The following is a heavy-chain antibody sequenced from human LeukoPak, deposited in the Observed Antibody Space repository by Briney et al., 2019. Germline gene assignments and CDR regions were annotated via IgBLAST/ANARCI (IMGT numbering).Heavy chain of an antibody. CDR2: IKQDGSEK. Sequence: GGSLRLSCAASGFTFSSYWMSWVRQAPGKGLEWVANIKQDGSEKYYVDSVKGRFTISRDNAKNSLYLQMNSLRAEDTAVYYCATHYTIFGVVGTFDYWGQGTLVTVSS. CDR3: ATHYTIFGVVGTFDY. D-gene: IGHD3-3*01. V-gene: IGHV3-7*02. J-gene: IGHJ4*02. CDR1: GFTFSSYW.